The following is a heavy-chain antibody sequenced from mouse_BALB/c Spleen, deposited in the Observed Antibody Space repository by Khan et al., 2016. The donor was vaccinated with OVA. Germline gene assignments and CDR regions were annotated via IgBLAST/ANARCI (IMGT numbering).Heavy chain of an antibody. D-gene: IGHD2-3*01. J-gene: IGHJ1*01. CDR2: IDPETGGT. V-gene: IGHV1-15*01. CDR3: TRSDGYYGYFDG. CDR1: GYTFTDYE. Sequence: QVRLQQSGAELVRPGASVTLSCKASGYTFTDYEMHWVKQTPVHGLEWIGAIDPETGGTAYNQKFKGKATLTADKSSSTAYMELRSLTSEDSAVYYCTRSDGYYGYFDGWGAGTTVTVSS.